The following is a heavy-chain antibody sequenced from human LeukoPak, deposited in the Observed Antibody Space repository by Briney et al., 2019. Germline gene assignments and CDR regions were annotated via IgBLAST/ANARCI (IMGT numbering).Heavy chain of an antibody. Sequence: GGSLRLSCAASGFTFNIFSMNWVRQAPGKGLEWVSSTSSSSGYIYYADSVKGRFTISRDNAKNSLYLQMNSLRAEDTAMYYCARDSGYDWGLLDYWGQGTLVTVSS. J-gene: IGHJ4*02. V-gene: IGHV3-21*01. CDR2: TSSSSGYI. D-gene: IGHD5-12*01. CDR1: GFTFNIFS. CDR3: ARDSGYDWGLLDY.